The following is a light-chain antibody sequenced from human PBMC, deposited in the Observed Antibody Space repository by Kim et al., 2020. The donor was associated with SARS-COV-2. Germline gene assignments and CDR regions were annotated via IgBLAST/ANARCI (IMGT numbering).Light chain of an antibody. Sequence: QAVVSQEPSLTVSPGGTITLTCGSSTGPVTSSHYPYWLQQKPGQAPRTLIYDTDNRHSWTPARFSGSLLGGKAALTLWAAQPEDEAEYYCLLSYTHARGVFGGGTQLTVL. CDR1: TGPVTSSHY. CDR2: DTD. J-gene: IGLJ3*02. CDR3: LLSYTHARGV. V-gene: IGLV7-46*01.